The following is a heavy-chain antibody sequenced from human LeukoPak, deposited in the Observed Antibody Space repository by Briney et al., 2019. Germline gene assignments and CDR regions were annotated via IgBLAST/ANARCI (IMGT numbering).Heavy chain of an antibody. CDR3: ARDPSRSEQFDP. CDR1: GFTFSSYS. J-gene: IGHJ5*02. D-gene: IGHD3-3*01. V-gene: IGHV3-21*01. Sequence: GGSLRLSCAASGFTFSSYSMNWVRQAPGKGLEWVSSISTSSSYIYYADSVKGRFTISRDNAKNSLYLQMNSLRVEDTAVYYCARDPSRSEQFDPWGQGTLVTVSS. CDR2: ISTSSSYI.